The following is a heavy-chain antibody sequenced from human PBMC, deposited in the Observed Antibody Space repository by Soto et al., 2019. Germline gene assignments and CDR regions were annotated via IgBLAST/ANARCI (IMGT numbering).Heavy chain of an antibody. CDR3: ARGDIPALDYLLYFDY. V-gene: IGHV4-59*01. Sequence: SETLSLTCTVAGGSINGYFWGWFRQPPWKALEWIGYIHYSGSTNYNSSLQSRVTISVDTSRTQISLKLSSVTAVDTAMYYCARGDIPALDYLLYFDYWGQGTQVTVSS. D-gene: IGHD6-25*01. CDR1: GGSINGYF. CDR2: IHYSGST. J-gene: IGHJ4*02.